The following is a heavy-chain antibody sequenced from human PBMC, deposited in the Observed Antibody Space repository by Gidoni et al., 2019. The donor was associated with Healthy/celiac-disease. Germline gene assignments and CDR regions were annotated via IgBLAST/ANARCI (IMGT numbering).Heavy chain of an antibody. Sequence: QVQLVQSGAAVKKPGSSVKVSCKASGGTFSSYAISWVRHAPGQGLEWMGRIIPILGIANYAKKVQGRVTITADKSTSTAYMELSSLRSEDTAVYYCASITVTPLGYGMDVWGQGTTVTVSS. J-gene: IGHJ6*02. V-gene: IGHV1-69*09. D-gene: IGHD4-17*01. CDR1: GGTFSSYA. CDR2: IIPILGIA. CDR3: ASITVTPLGYGMDV.